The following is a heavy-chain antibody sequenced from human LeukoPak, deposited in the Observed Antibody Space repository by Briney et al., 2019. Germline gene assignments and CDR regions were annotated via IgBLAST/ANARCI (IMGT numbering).Heavy chain of an antibody. Sequence: GGSLRLSCAASGFTVSSNYMSWVRQAPGKGLKWVSVIYSGGSTYYADSVKGRFTISRDNSKNTLYLQMNSLRAEDTAVYYCASRNYYGSGRQVDVWGQGTTVTVSS. CDR1: GFTVSSNY. J-gene: IGHJ6*02. D-gene: IGHD3-10*01. CDR3: ASRNYYGSGRQVDV. CDR2: IYSGGST. V-gene: IGHV3-53*01.